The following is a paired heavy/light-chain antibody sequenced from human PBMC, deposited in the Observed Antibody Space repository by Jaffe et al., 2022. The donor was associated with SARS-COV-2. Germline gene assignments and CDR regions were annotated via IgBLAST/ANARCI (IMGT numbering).Heavy chain of an antibody. CDR1: GGTFSTFS. V-gene: IGHV1-69*01. J-gene: IGHJ4*02. Sequence: QVQLVQSGAEVKKPGSSVKVSCRVSGGTFSTFSISWVRQAPGQGLEWMGGIIPIFGTPNYAQKFQGRVTISADESTSTAYMDLSSLRSEDTAVYYCARVVGATMTNPFDYWGQGTLVTVSS. CDR3: ARVVGATMTNPFDY. D-gene: IGHD4-17*01. CDR2: IIPIFGTP.
Light chain of an antibody. CDR1: QSISKW. CDR2: KAS. CDR3: QQYSTYST. J-gene: IGKJ1*01. V-gene: IGKV1-5*03. Sequence: DIQMTQSPSTLSASVGDRVTITCRASQSISKWLAWYQQKPGTAPKVLIYKASSLEPGVPSRFSGSGSGIEFNLTISSLQPDDFATYFCQQYSTYSTFGQGTKVEIK.